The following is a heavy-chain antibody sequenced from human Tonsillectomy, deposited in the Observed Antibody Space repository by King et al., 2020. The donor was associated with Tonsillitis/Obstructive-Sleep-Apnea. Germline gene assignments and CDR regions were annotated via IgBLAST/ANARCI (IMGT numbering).Heavy chain of an antibody. CDR3: ARDRSVVVAAQRWNYYYDMDV. Sequence: QLVQSGAEVKKPGASVKVSCKASGYTFTSYYMHWVRQAPGQGLEWMGIINPSGGSTSYAQKFQGRVTMTRDTSTSTVYMELSSLRSEDTAVYYCARDRSVVVAAQRWNYYYDMDVWGKGTTVTVSS. CDR1: GYTFTSYY. J-gene: IGHJ6*03. CDR2: INPSGGST. D-gene: IGHD2-15*01. V-gene: IGHV1-46*01.